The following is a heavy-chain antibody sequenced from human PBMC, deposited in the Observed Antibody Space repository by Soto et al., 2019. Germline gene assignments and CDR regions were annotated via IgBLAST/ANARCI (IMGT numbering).Heavy chain of an antibody. V-gene: IGHV3-72*01. CDR2: SKNKANGYTM. CDR3: VIVGRTS. J-gene: IGHJ3*01. CDR1: GLTFSDYY. D-gene: IGHD1-26*01. Sequence: EVQVVESGGGLVQPGGSLRLSCAVSGLTFSDYYFDWVRQSPGKGLEWVGRSKNKANGYTMEYAASVKGRFTISRDDSKNSVFLQMSSLRTDATAVYYCVIVGRTSWGHGTTVTVPS.